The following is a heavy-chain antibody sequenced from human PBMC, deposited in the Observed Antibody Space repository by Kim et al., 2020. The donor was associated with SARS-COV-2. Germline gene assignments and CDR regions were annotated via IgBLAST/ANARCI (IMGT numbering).Heavy chain of an antibody. V-gene: IGHV3-9*01. CDR3: ARGGFGDWFDY. CDR2: SI. J-gene: IGHJ4*02. D-gene: IGHD3-10*01. Sequence: SIGNADSVKGRFTIARDNAKNSLYLQMNSRRAEDTALYYCARGGFGDWFDYWGQGTLVTVSS.